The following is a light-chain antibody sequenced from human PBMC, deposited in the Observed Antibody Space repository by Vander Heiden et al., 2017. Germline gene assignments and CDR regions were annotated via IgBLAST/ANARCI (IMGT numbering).Light chain of an antibody. V-gene: IGKV3-11*01. CDR3: QQSNNSPLT. CDR2: AAS. J-gene: IGKJ4*01. CDR1: HSSSNF. Sequence: MVLTQSPATLSLSPGERATLSCRASHSSSNFLAWYQQKPGQAPRLLIYAASNRATGIPARCSGSGSGTDFTLTISRLQPEDFAVYYCQQSNNSPLTFGGGTKVEIK.